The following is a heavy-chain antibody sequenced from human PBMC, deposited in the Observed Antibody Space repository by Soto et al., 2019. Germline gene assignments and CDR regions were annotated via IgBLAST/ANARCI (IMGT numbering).Heavy chain of an antibody. Sequence: GGSLRLSCAASGFTFSSYGMHWVRQAPGKGLEWVAVISYEGSNKYYADSVKGRFTISRDNSKNTLYLQMNSLRAEDTAVYYCAKAGSPLGAATADAFDIWGQGTMVTVSS. V-gene: IGHV3-30*18. CDR2: ISYEGSNK. D-gene: IGHD2-15*01. J-gene: IGHJ3*02. CDR1: GFTFSSYG. CDR3: AKAGSPLGAATADAFDI.